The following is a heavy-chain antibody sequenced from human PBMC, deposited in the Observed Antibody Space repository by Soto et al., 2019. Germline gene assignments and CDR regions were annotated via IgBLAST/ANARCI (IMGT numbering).Heavy chain of an antibody. J-gene: IGHJ3*02. V-gene: IGHV4-59*01. D-gene: IGHD6-19*01. Sequence: VQLQESGPGLVKPSETLSLTCTVSGGSISSYYWSWIRQPPGKGLEWIGYIYYSGSTNYNPSLKSRVTISVDTSKNQFSLKLSSVTAADTAVYYCASGQWLADAFDIWGQGTMVTVSS. CDR3: ASGQWLADAFDI. CDR2: IYYSGST. CDR1: GGSISSYY.